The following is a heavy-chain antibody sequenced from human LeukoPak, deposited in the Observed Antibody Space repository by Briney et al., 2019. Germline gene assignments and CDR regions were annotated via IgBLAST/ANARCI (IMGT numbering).Heavy chain of an antibody. J-gene: IGHJ5*02. CDR3: AKDYSSGSYHPRNWFDP. D-gene: IGHD1-26*01. CDR1: GFTFDDYA. V-gene: IGHV3-9*01. Sequence: GGSLRLSCAASGFTFDDYAMHWVRQAPGKGLEWVSGISWNSGSIGYADSVKGLFTISRDNAMNSLYLQMNSLRAEDTALYYCAKDYSSGSYHPRNWFDPWGQGTLVTVSS. CDR2: ISWNSGSI.